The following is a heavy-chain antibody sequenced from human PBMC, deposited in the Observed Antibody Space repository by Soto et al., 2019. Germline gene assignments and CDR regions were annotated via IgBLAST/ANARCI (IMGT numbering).Heavy chain of an antibody. CDR3: ASSSLYGMDV. V-gene: IGHV5-51*01. CDR1: GYSYTSYW. J-gene: IGHJ6*02. CDR2: INPADSET. Sequence: GESLKISCKGSGYSYTSYWIGWVRQRPGRGLEWMGIINPADSETNYSPSFQGQVTISADRSTSTAFLQWSSLKASDTAMYYCASSSLYGMDVWGQGTTVTVSS.